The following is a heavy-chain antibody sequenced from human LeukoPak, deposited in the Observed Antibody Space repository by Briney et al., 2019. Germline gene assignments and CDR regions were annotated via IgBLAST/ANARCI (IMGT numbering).Heavy chain of an antibody. Sequence: GRSLRLSCAASGFTFSSYAMHWVRQAPGKGLEWVAVISYDGSNKYYADSVKGRFTISRDNSKNTLYLQVNSLRAEDTAVYYCARNLPDYGDYVYSFDYWGQGTLVTVSS. V-gene: IGHV3-30*04. J-gene: IGHJ4*02. CDR3: ARNLPDYGDYVYSFDY. D-gene: IGHD4-17*01. CDR1: GFTFSSYA. CDR2: ISYDGSNK.